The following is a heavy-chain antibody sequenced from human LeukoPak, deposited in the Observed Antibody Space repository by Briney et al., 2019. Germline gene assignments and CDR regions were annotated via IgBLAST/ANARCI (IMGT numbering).Heavy chain of an antibody. V-gene: IGHV3-30*04. Sequence: GGSLRLSCAASGFTFSSYAIHWVRQAPGKGLEWVAPISYDGSTKYSTDSVKGRFTISRDNSKNTLYLQMNSLRPEDTAVYYCAGHFGAWHYFDYWGQGTLVTVSS. CDR3: AGHFGAWHYFDY. CDR2: ISYDGSTK. J-gene: IGHJ4*02. D-gene: IGHD3-3*01. CDR1: GFTFSSYA.